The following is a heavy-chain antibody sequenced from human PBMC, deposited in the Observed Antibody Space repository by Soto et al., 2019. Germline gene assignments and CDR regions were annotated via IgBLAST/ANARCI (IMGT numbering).Heavy chain of an antibody. Sequence: PGGSLRLSCAASGFTFYNYAMSWVRQAPGKGLEWVAAISGSGGTTWYADAVKGRLTISRDNSKNTVYLQMNSLRAEDMAVYYCVKEIEYYGRCDYWGQGTLVTVSS. CDR2: ISGSGGTT. D-gene: IGHD3-10*01. CDR3: VKEIEYYGRCDY. J-gene: IGHJ4*02. V-gene: IGHV3-23*01. CDR1: GFTFYNYA.